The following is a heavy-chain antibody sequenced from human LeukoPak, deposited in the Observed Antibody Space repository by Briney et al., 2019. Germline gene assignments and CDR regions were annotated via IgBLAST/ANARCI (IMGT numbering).Heavy chain of an antibody. V-gene: IGHV4-39*07. Sequence: SSETLSLTCTVSGGSISSYSYYWGWIRQPPGKGLEWIGSIYYSGSTYYNPSLKSRVTISVDTSKNQFSLKLSSVTAADTAVYYCAGDSGSYSMVSWFDPWGQGTLVTVSS. CDR2: IYYSGST. D-gene: IGHD3-10*01. J-gene: IGHJ5*02. CDR1: GGSISSYSYY. CDR3: AGDSGSYSMVSWFDP.